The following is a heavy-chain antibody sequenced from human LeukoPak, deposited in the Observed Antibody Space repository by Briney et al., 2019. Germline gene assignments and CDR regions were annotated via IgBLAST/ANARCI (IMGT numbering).Heavy chain of an antibody. CDR2: IIPILGIA. CDR1: GGTFSSYA. V-gene: IGHV1-69*04. CDR3: ARGTVAGTWDY. Sequence: SVKVSCKAPGGTFSSYAISWVRQAPGQGLEWMGRIIPILGIANYAQKFQGRVTITADKSTSTAYMELSSLRSEDTAVYYCARGTVAGTWDYWGQGTLVTVSS. D-gene: IGHD6-19*01. J-gene: IGHJ4*02.